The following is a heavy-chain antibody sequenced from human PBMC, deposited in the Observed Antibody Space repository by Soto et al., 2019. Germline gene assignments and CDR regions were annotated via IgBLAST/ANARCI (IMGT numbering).Heavy chain of an antibody. CDR3: ARSDLELHDPASHWFDP. Sequence: ASGLHFGKYCVSLVITKKGKGVESLSSISDSGHYIYYADSVKGRFTISRDNAKNSLFLQMNSLRGEDTAVYYCARSDLELHDPASHWFDPWGQGILVTVS. D-gene: IGHD2-21*01. CDR1: GLHFGKYC. CDR2: ISDSGHYI. V-gene: IGHV3-21*01. J-gene: IGHJ5*01.